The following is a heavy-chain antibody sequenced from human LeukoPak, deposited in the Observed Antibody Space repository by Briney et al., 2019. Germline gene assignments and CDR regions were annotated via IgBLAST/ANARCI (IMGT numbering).Heavy chain of an antibody. J-gene: IGHJ5*02. CDR3: AATYGSGSSDP. CDR1: GGSISSSNW. V-gene: IGHV4-4*02. CDR2: IYHSGST. D-gene: IGHD3-10*01. Sequence: PSGTLSPTCAVSGGSISSSNWWSWVRQPPGKGLEWIGEIYHSGSTNYNPSLKSRVTISIDMSKNQFSLKLSSVTAADTAVYYCAATYGSGSSDPWGQGTLVTVSS.